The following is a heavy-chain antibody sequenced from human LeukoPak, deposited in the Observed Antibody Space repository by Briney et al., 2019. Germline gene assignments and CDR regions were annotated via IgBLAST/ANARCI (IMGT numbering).Heavy chain of an antibody. Sequence: GGSLRLSCAASGFTFSSYSMNWVRQAPGKGLEWVSSISSSSSYIYYADSVKGRFTISRENAKNSLYLQMNSLRAEDTAVYYCARVAWEATTVPHYTDIWGQGKMVTVSS. J-gene: IGHJ3*02. D-gene: IGHD5-12*01. V-gene: IGHV3-21*01. CDR3: ARVAWEATTVPHYTDI. CDR1: GFTFSSYS. CDR2: ISSSSSYI.